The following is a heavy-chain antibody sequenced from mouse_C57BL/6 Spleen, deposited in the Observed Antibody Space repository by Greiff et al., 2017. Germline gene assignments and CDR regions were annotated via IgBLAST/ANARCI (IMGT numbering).Heavy chain of an antibody. CDR1: GYTFTSYG. J-gene: IGHJ4*01. CDR2: IYPRSGNT. Sequence: VKLQQSGAELARPGASVKLSCKASGYTFTSYGISWVKQRTRQGLEWIGEIYPRSGNTYYNEKFKGKATLTADKSSSTAYKELRSLTSEDSAIYFCAIGLDGYYAMDYWGQGTSVTVSS. V-gene: IGHV1-81*01. D-gene: IGHD2-3*01. CDR3: AIGLDGYYAMDY.